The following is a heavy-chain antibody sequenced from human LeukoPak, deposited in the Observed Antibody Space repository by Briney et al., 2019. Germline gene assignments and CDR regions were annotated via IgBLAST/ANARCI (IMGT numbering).Heavy chain of an antibody. Sequence: PSETLSLTCTVSGGSISSSSYYWGWIRQPPGKGLEWIGSIYYSGSTYYNPSLKSRVTISVDTSKNQFSLKLSSVTAADTAVYYCARHYHRGQLVHFDYWGQGTLVTVSS. V-gene: IGHV4-39*01. D-gene: IGHD6-13*01. CDR1: GGSISSSSYY. CDR2: IYYSGST. J-gene: IGHJ4*02. CDR3: ARHYHRGQLVHFDY.